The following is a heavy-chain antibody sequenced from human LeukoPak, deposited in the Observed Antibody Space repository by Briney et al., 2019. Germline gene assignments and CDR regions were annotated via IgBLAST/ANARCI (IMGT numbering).Heavy chain of an antibody. CDR2: IWYDGSDK. J-gene: IGHJ6*01. V-gene: IGHV3-33*01. CDR1: GYTFTSYG. CDR3: ARGLGNVYYNVKV. D-gene: IGHD4-23*01. Sequence: PGGSVRVSCKASGYTFTSYGMHWVRQAPGQGLEWVAVIWYDGSDKYYADTVKGRFTISRDNSKNTLYLQMSSLRAEDTAVYYCARGLGNVYYNVKVWGQGNTVTVSS.